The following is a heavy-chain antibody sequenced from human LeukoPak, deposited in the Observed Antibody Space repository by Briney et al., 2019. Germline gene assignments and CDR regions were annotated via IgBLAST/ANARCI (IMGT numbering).Heavy chain of an antibody. V-gene: IGHV4-59*01. J-gene: IGHJ3*02. Sequence: SETLSLTCTVSGGSISSYYWSWIRQPPGKGLEWIGYIYYSGSTNYNPSLKSRVTISVDTSKNQFSPKLSSVTAADTAVYYCARIIGITDAFDIWGQGTMVTVSS. D-gene: IGHD3-16*01. CDR3: ARIIGITDAFDI. CDR1: GGSISSYY. CDR2: IYYSGST.